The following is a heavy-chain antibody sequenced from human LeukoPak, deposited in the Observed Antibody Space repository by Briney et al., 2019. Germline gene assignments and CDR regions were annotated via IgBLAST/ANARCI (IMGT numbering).Heavy chain of an antibody. V-gene: IGHV4-4*02. Sequence: PSETLSLTCDVSGGSVTSTDWWTWFRQPPGKGLEWIGEVHLDGRTNYNPSLKSRLVMSADLPENHISLKLTSVTAADTAVYYCAREGGFYRPLDYSGQGTLVTVSS. J-gene: IGHJ4*02. CDR2: VHLDGRT. D-gene: IGHD6-25*01. CDR3: AREGGFYRPLDY. CDR1: GGSVTSTDW.